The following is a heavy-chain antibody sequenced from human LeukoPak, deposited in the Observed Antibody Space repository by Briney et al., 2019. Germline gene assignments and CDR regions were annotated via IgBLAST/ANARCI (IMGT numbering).Heavy chain of an antibody. D-gene: IGHD2-21*01. Sequence: GGSLRLSCAASGFTFSSYSMNWVRQAPGKGLEWVSSISSSSSFIYYADSVKGRFTISRDNAKNSLYLQMNSLRAEDTAVYYCARDLFDREEDYWGQGTLVTVSS. V-gene: IGHV3-21*01. J-gene: IGHJ4*02. CDR2: ISSSSSFI. CDR3: ARDLFDREEDY. CDR1: GFTFSSYS.